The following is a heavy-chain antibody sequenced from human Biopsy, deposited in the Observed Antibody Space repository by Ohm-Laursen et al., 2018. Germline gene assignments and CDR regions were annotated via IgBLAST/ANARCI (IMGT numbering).Heavy chain of an antibody. Sequence: TLSLTCHVSGGGSMSSYQWSWVRQPPGKGLEWIGYIYDTGSTKYNPSLESRVTISIDTSKNQFSLNLRSVTAADTAVYYCARNYILTGHTLDYWGQGALVTVTS. CDR1: GGGSMSSYQ. D-gene: IGHD3-9*01. CDR3: ARNYILTGHTLDY. V-gene: IGHV4-59*01. CDR2: IYDTGST. J-gene: IGHJ4*02.